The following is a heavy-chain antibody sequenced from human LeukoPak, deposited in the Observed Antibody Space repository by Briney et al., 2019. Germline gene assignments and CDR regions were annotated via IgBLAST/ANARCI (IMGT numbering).Heavy chain of an antibody. Sequence: GGSLRLSCAASGFTFSSYSMNWVRQAPGKGLEWVSYISSSSSTIYYADSVKGRFTISRDNAKNSLYLQMNSLRAEDTAVYYCARDMLRAAGTLKRPYNWFDPWGQGTLVTVSS. J-gene: IGHJ5*02. D-gene: IGHD6-13*01. CDR1: GFTFSSYS. V-gene: IGHV3-48*04. CDR2: ISSSSSTI. CDR3: ARDMLRAAGTLKRPYNWFDP.